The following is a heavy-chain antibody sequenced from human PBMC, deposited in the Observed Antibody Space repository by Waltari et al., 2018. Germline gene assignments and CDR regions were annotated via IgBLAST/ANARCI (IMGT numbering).Heavy chain of an antibody. Sequence: QVQLQESGPGQVKPSETLSLMCAVSGHSISSGFYWGWIRRTPGKGLEWLGSLYHSGSAYYNPSLRRRLSMSVDTSKTPFSLNLASVTATDTGVYYCTRHGLKSGFREWYFALDVWGQGATVTVSS. CDR2: LYHSGSA. D-gene: IGHD3-10*01. V-gene: IGHV4-38-2*01. CDR1: GHSISSGFY. CDR3: TRHGLKSGFREWYFALDV. J-gene: IGHJ6*02.